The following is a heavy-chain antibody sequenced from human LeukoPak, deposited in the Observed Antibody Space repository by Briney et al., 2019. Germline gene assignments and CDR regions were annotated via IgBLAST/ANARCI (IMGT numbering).Heavy chain of an antibody. CDR1: GESFSGYY. Sequence: PSETLSLTCAVYGESFSGYYWSWIRQPPGKGLEWIGEINHSGSTNYNPSLKSRVTISVDTSKNQFSLKLSSVTAADTAVYYCARSRSRPLLPPLPKSQYYFDYWGQGTLVTVSS. J-gene: IGHJ4*02. V-gene: IGHV4-34*01. CDR3: ARSRSRPLLPPLPKSQYYFDY. D-gene: IGHD2-21*01. CDR2: INHSGST.